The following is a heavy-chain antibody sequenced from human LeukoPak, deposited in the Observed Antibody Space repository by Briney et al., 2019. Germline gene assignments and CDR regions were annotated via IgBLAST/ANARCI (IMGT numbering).Heavy chain of an antibody. CDR1: GGSISSYY. CDR2: IYYSGST. Sequence: SETLSLXCTVSGGSISSYYWSWIRQPPGKGLEWIGYIYYSGSTNYNPSLKSRVTISVDTSKNQSSLKLSSVTAADTAVYYCARLNCSSTSCYNDYWGQGTLVTVSS. J-gene: IGHJ4*02. V-gene: IGHV4-59*01. CDR3: ARLNCSSTSCYNDY. D-gene: IGHD2-2*02.